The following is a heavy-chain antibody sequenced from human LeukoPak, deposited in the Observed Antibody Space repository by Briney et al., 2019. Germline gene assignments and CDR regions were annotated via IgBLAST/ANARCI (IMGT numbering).Heavy chain of an antibody. CDR1: GGSFSGYY. CDR3: AGGIAAAGSNDY. V-gene: IGHV4-34*01. CDR2: INHSGST. J-gene: IGHJ4*02. D-gene: IGHD6-13*01. Sequence: PSETLSLTCAVYGGSFSGYYWSWIRQPPGKGLEWIGEINHSGSTNYNPSLKSRVTISVDTSKNQFSLKLSSVTAADTAVYDCAGGIAAAGSNDYWGQGTLVTVSS.